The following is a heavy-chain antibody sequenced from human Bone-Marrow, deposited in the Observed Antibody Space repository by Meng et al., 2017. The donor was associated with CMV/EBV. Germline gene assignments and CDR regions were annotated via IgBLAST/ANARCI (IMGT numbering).Heavy chain of an antibody. CDR2: ITYDGNKK. CDR3: ARGRGVAVPAAIES. D-gene: IGHD2-2*01. Sequence: GGSLRLSCAASGFTFSSYAMHWVRQAPGKGLEWVAVITYDGNKKFYADSVKGRFTISRDNSKITLYLQIDSLRGEDTAVYYCARGRGVAVPAAIESWGQGTLVTVSS. V-gene: IGHV3-30-3*01. J-gene: IGHJ4*02. CDR1: GFTFSSYA.